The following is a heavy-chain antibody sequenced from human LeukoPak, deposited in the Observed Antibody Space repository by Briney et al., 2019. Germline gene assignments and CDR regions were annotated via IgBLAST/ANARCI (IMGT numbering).Heavy chain of an antibody. J-gene: IGHJ4*02. CDR2: MNPSDNGV. V-gene: IGHV1-2*02. CDR3: TTNAAALDY. CDR1: GYTFTDHY. Sequence: ASVKVSCKASGYTFTDHYIHWVRQAPGQGLEWMGWMNPSDNGVNYAQEFQGRVAMTRDTSISTAYVEVTRLTSDDTAVYYCTTNAAALDYWGQGTLVTVSS. D-gene: IGHD6-13*01.